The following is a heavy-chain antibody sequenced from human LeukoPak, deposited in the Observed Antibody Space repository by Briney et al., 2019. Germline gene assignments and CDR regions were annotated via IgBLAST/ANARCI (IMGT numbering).Heavy chain of an antibody. CDR1: GGTFSSYA. V-gene: IGHV1-69*13. CDR2: IIPIFGTA. J-gene: IGHJ6*03. CDR3: ARGPQLVYYYYYMDV. D-gene: IGHD6-13*01. Sequence: SVKVSCKASGGTFSSYAISWVRQAPGQGLEWMGGIIPIFGTANYAQKFQGRVTITADESTSTAYMELSSLRSEDTAVYYCARGPQLVYYYYYMDVWGKGTTVTVSS.